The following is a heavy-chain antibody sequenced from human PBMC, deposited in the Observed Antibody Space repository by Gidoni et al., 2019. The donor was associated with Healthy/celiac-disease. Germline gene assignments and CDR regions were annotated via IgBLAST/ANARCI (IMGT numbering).Heavy chain of an antibody. CDR2: ISSSSSTI. Sequence: ELQLVESGGGCVQPGGSLRLSCAASGVTFSSYSMNWVRQARGKGMEWVFYISSSSSTIYYADSVKGRFTISRANAKNLLYLQMNSLGAEDTAVYYCARFGYGDLDYWGQGTLVTVSS. D-gene: IGHD4-17*01. CDR1: GVTFSSYS. J-gene: IGHJ4*02. V-gene: IGHV3-48*04. CDR3: ARFGYGDLDY.